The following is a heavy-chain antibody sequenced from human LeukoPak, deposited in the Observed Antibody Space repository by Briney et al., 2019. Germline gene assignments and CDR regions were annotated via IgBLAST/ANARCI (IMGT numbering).Heavy chain of an antibody. CDR1: GFTFSSYW. V-gene: IGHV3-74*01. CDR3: AREWELRGAYYMDV. J-gene: IGHJ6*03. Sequence: PGGSLRLSCAASGFTFSSYWMHWVRQAPGKGLVWVSRISSDGGNTVYADSVKGRFTISRDNPNDTLYLQTDSLRGEDTAVYYCAREWELRGAYYMDVWGKGTTVTVSS. D-gene: IGHD1-26*01. CDR2: ISSDGGNT.